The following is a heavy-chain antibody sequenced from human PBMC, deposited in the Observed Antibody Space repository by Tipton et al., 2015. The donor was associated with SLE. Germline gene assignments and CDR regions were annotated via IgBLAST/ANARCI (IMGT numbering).Heavy chain of an antibody. V-gene: IGHV3-48*03. CDR3: ARWGRYCSGGSCYYFDY. J-gene: IGHJ4*03. D-gene: IGHD2-15*01. Sequence: SLRLSCAASGFTFSSYEMNWVRQAPGKGLEWVSYISSSGSTIYYADSVKGRFTISRDNAKNSLYLQMNSLRAEDTAVYYCARWGRYCSGGSCYYFDYWGQGTTVTVSS. CDR1: GFTFSSYE. CDR2: ISSSGSTI.